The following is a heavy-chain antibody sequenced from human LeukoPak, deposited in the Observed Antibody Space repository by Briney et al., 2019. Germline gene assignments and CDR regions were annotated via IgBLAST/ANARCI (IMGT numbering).Heavy chain of an antibody. V-gene: IGHV3-23*01. CDR2: ISGSGGST. D-gene: IGHD6-19*01. Sequence: GRSLRLSCAASGFTFSSYGMHWVRQAPGKGLEWVSGISGSGGSTYYADSVKGRFTISRDNSKNTLYLQMNSLRGEDTAVYYCAKARYSSGWDYFDYWGQGTLVTVSS. CDR1: GFTFSSYG. CDR3: AKARYSSGWDYFDY. J-gene: IGHJ4*02.